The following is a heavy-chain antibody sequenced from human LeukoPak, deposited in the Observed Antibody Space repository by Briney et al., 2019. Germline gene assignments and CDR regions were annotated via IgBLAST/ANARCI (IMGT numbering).Heavy chain of an antibody. V-gene: IGHV3-49*04. CDR3: SRPLRGSGSYSFDH. CDR1: GYTFGDYG. D-gene: IGHD3-10*01. J-gene: IGHJ4*02. Sequence: PGRSLRLSRTVSGYTFGDYGLAWVRQAAGKNLEWVGCIRRKVDGATTEYAASVKGRFTISRDDSKRTAYLQMNSLRTEDTAVYYGSRPLRGSGSYSFDHWGRGTRVTVSS. CDR2: IRRKVDGATT.